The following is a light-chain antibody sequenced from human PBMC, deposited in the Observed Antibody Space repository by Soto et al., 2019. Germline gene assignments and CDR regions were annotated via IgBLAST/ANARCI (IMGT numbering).Light chain of an antibody. CDR3: HQYHTPPYT. J-gene: IGKJ2*01. CDR2: WAS. CDR1: QSIFYSSDNKNF. Sequence: DIVMTQSPASLAVSLGERATINCKSSQSIFYSSDNKNFLGWYQQKPGQSPKLLISWASTRESGVPDRFSGSGSGTDFTLTISSLQAEDGAVYYCHQYHTPPYTFGQGTKLEIK. V-gene: IGKV4-1*01.